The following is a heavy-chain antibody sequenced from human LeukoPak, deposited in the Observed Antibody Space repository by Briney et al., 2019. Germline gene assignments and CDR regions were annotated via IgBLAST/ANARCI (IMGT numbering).Heavy chain of an antibody. J-gene: IGHJ4*02. V-gene: IGHV1-46*01. CDR2: INPSGGST. CDR1: GYTFTSYN. D-gene: IGHD4-23*01. Sequence: GASVKVSCKASGYTFTSYNMHWVRQAPGQGLEWMGIINPSGGSTSYAQRFQGRVTMTRDKPTSTVYMELSSLRSEDTAVYYCARGDGGNGGGVDYWGQGTLVTVSS. CDR3: ARGDGGNGGGVDY.